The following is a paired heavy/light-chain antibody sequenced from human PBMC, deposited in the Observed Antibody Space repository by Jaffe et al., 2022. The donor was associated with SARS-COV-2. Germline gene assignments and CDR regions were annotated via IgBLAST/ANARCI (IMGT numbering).Light chain of an antibody. CDR3: MQGTQYPIT. V-gene: IGKV2-24*01. J-gene: IGKJ5*01. Sequence: DSVLTQTPLSSPVTLGQPASISCRSSQSLVHRDGNTYLSWFQQRPGQPPRLLIYKTSKRFSGVPDRFSGSGAGTDFTLKISRVEVEDVGVYYCMQGTQYPITFGQGTRLEIK. CDR2: KTS. CDR1: QSLVHRDGNTY.
Heavy chain of an antibody. CDR1: GGSTRTTNYY. V-gene: IGHV4-39*01. CDR3: ARHERADGSGSHYFGDTDC. CDR2: IYYSEGA. J-gene: IGHJ4*02. D-gene: IGHD3-10*01. Sequence: QLQLQESGPGLVEPSETLSLTCSVSGGSTRTTNYYWAWIRQPPGMGLEWVGSIYYSEGASYNPSLNSRVTISLDTSKNQFSLRLRSVTAADTAVYYCARHERADGSGSHYFGDTDCWGQGTLVTVSS.